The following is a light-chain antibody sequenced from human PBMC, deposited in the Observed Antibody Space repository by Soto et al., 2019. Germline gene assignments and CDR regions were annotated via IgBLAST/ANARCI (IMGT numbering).Light chain of an antibody. CDR2: AAS. CDR1: QSINIY. V-gene: IGKV1-39*01. CDR3: QQSYSVPIT. Sequence: DIQMTQSPSSLSASVGDRVTISCQASQSINIYLNWYQQKPGKAPKFLIHAASSLQSGVPSRFSGSGSGTDFTLTINSLPPEDFATYYCQQSYSVPITFGQGTRLEIK. J-gene: IGKJ5*01.